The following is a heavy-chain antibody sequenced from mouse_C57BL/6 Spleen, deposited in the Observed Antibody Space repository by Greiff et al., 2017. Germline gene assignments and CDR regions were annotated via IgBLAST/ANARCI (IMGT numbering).Heavy chain of an antibody. CDR3: ARRGIYYYGVDY. V-gene: IGHV1-26*01. CDR2: INPNNGGT. Sequence: VQLQQSGPELVKPGASVKISCKASGYTFTDYYMNWVKQSHGKSLEWIGDINPNNGGTSYNQKFKGKATLTVDKSSSTAYMELRSLTSEDSAVYYCARRGIYYYGVDYWGQGTTLTVSS. J-gene: IGHJ2*01. D-gene: IGHD1-1*01. CDR1: GYTFTDYY.